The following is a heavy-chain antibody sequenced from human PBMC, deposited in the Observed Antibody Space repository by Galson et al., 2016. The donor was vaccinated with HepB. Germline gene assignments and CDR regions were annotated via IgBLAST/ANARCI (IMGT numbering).Heavy chain of an antibody. J-gene: IGHJ6*02. CDR3: ARAIDGSNQDRPYYSYGLDV. CDR2: IIPLFSKT. Sequence: SVKVSCKASGGTFSSYGISWVRQAPGQGLEWMGGIIPLFSKTDFAQKFQGRVTITADESSRTAYMELSSLKSEDTAVYYCARAIDGSNQDRPYYSYGLDVWGQGTTVTVSS. CDR1: GGTFSSYG. D-gene: IGHD5-24*01. V-gene: IGHV1-69*13.